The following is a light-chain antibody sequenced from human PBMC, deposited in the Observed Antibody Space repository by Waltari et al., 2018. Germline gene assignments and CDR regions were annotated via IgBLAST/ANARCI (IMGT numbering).Light chain of an antibody. J-gene: IGKJ5*01. Sequence: DIQMTQSPSTLSASVGDRVTTSCRASQSISSRLAWYQQKPGKAPKLLIYKASSLESGVPSRFSGSRSGTEFTLTISSLQPDDFATYYCQQYNSYPITFGQGTRLEIK. CDR1: QSISSR. CDR2: KAS. V-gene: IGKV1-5*03. CDR3: QQYNSYPIT.